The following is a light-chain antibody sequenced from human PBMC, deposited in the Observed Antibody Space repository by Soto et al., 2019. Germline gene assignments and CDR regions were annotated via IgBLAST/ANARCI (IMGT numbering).Light chain of an antibody. CDR1: QSVSSN. CDR2: GAS. J-gene: IGKJ5*01. Sequence: ETAMTQSPATLSVSPGERATLSRRASQSVSSNLAWYQQKPGQAPRLIIYGASTRATGIPSRFSGTGSGTELTLTISSLQSEDFAVYYCKQYNNWPITFGQGTRLEIK. V-gene: IGKV3-15*01. CDR3: KQYNNWPIT.